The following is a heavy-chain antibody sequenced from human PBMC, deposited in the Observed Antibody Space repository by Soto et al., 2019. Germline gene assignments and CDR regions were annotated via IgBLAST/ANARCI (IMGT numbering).Heavy chain of an antibody. CDR1: GGTFSSYA. CDR2: IIPIFGTA. CDR3: ARAQSINMVRGVIKHYYYGMDV. J-gene: IGHJ6*02. D-gene: IGHD3-10*01. V-gene: IGHV1-69*01. Sequence: QVQLVQSGAEVKKPGSSVKVSCKASGGTFSSYAISWGRQAPGQGLEWMGGIIPIFGTANYAQKFQGRVTITADESTSTAYMELSSLRSEDTAVYYCARAQSINMVRGVIKHYYYGMDVWGQGTTVTVSS.